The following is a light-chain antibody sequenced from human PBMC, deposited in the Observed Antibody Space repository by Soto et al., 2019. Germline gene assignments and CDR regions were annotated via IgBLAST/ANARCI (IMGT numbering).Light chain of an antibody. CDR2: GAS. V-gene: IGKV3-20*01. J-gene: IGKJ3*01. CDR3: QQDGSSPLT. Sequence: EIVLTQSPGTLSLSPGERATRSCRASQSVSSSYLAWYQQKPGKAPRLVIYGASRTATGIPDRCSGSWSGTDFTLAISRRERQDFAVYYCQQDGSSPLTLRDGSIVDIK. CDR1: QSVSSSY.